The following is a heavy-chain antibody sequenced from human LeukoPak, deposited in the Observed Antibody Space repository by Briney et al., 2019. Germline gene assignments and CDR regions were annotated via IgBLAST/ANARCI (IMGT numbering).Heavy chain of an antibody. CDR3: ARGRDGYNPHYCFDY. V-gene: IGHV1-69*05. CDR1: GGTFSSYA. D-gene: IGHD5-24*01. Sequence: GSSVKVSCKASGGTFSSYAISWVRQAPGQGLEWMGGIIPIFGTANYAQKFQGRVTITTDESTSTAYMELSSLRSEDTAVYYCARGRDGYNPHYCFDYWGQGTLVTVSS. CDR2: IIPIFGTA. J-gene: IGHJ4*02.